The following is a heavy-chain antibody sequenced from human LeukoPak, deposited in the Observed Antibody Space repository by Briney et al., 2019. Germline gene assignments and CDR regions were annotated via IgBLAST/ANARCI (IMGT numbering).Heavy chain of an antibody. V-gene: IGHV4-59*11. CDR3: AGERTDARSWIDP. D-gene: IGHD3-10*01. CDR2: IHYSGST. J-gene: IGHJ5*02. CDR1: GGSFSNHY. Sequence: SETLSLTCTVSGGSFSNHYWTWMRQPPGKGLEWIGYIHYSGSTKYNPSLKRRINISVDTSKNQFSLKVNSVTAADTAVYYCAGERTDARSWIDPWGAGNPGHRLL.